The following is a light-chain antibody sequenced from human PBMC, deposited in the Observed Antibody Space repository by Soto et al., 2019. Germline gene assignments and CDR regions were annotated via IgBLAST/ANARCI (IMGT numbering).Light chain of an antibody. CDR3: QKYNSAPNT. CDR2: GAS. Sequence: DIQMTQSPSSLSASVGDRVTITCRTNQDISNHLAWYQQKPGKVPKLLIYGASKLETGVHSRFSGSGSGTLVTLTISSLQHEDVSTYYCQKYNSAPNTFGQGTRLEIK. V-gene: IGKV1-27*01. CDR1: QDISNH. J-gene: IGKJ2*01.